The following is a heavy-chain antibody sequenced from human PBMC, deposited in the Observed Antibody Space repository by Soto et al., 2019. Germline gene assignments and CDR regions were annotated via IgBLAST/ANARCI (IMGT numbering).Heavy chain of an antibody. CDR2: INPNSGGT. V-gene: IGHV1-2*04. D-gene: IGHD3-3*01. CDR1: GETCTGVD. J-gene: IGHJ4*02. CDR3: AREGDTIFGPAY. Sequence: ASVMVCCRDCGETCTGVDMHGGRQAPGQGLEWMGWINPNSGGTNYAQKFQGWVTMTRDTSISTAYMELSRLRSDDTAVYYCAREGDTIFGPAYSAQGTLVTVSS.